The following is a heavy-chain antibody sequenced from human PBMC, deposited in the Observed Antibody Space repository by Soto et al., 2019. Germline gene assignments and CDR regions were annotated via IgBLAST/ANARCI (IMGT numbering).Heavy chain of an antibody. Sequence: LXLTCTVSGASISGFYWSWIRKSAGKGLEWIGRIYATGTTDYNPSLKSRVMMSVDTSKKQFSLKLRSVTAADTAVYYCVRDGTKTLRDWFDPWGQGNSVTVSS. CDR1: GASISGFY. D-gene: IGHD1-1*01. CDR2: IYATGTT. J-gene: IGHJ5*02. V-gene: IGHV4-4*07. CDR3: VRDGTKTLRDWFDP.